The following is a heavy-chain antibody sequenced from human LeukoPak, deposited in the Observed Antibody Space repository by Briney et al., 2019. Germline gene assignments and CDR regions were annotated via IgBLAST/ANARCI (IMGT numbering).Heavy chain of an antibody. CDR1: GGTFSSYA. D-gene: IGHD3-10*01. CDR2: IIPIFGTA. Sequence: SVKVSCKASGGTFSSYAISWVRQAPGQGLEWMGGIIPIFGTANYAQKFQGRVTITADESTSTAYMELSSLRSEDTAVYYCARENGSGSYHYYYYYMDVWGKGTTVTVSS. J-gene: IGHJ6*03. CDR3: ARENGSGSYHYYYYYMDV. V-gene: IGHV1-69*13.